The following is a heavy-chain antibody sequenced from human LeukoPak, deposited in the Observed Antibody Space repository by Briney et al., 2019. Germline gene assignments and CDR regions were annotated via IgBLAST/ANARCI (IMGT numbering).Heavy chain of an antibody. D-gene: IGHD1-26*01. J-gene: IGHJ3*02. CDR2: ISSSGSTI. CDR1: GFTFSSYA. Sequence: GGSLRLSCAASGFTFSSYAMSWVRQAPGKGLEWVSYISSSGSTIYYADSVKGRFTISRDNAKNSLYLQMNSLRAEDTAVYYCAREGGSYSDAFDIWGQGTMVTVSS. V-gene: IGHV3-48*03. CDR3: AREGGSYSDAFDI.